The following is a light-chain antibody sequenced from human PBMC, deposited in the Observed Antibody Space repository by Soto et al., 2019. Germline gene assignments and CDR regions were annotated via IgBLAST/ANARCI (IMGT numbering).Light chain of an antibody. J-gene: IGKJ5*01. CDR1: QSVSSN. Sequence: EIVMTQSPATLSVSPGERATLSCRASQSVSSNLAWYQQKPGQAPRLLIYGASTRATGIPARFSGIRPATDFTLTISSLQSDDFALYYCQQYNNWPPTFGHGTRLEMK. CDR3: QQYNNWPPT. CDR2: GAS. V-gene: IGKV3D-15*01.